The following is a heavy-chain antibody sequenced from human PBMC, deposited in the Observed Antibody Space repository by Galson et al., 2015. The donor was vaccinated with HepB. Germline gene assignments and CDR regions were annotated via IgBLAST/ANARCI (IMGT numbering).Heavy chain of an antibody. D-gene: IGHD1-26*01. CDR2: LSGSGDNT. J-gene: IGHJ4*02. CDR1: GFTFSSYA. Sequence: SLRLSCAASGFTFSSYAMSWVRQAPGKGLEWVSALSGSGDNTYYADSVKGRFTISRDNSKNTLYLQMNSLRAEDTAVYYCAKDLQRVALPPDYFDYWGQGTLVTVSS. CDR3: AKDLQRVALPPDYFDY. V-gene: IGHV3-23*01.